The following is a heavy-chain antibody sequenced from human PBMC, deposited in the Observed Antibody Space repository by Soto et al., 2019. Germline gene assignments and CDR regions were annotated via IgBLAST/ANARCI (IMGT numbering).Heavy chain of an antibody. CDR3: ARSPVQGLRINQAFEP. CDR2: IIPIFGTA. J-gene: IGHJ5*02. V-gene: IGHV1-69*13. Sequence: ASVKVSCKASGCTFSSYAISWVRQAPGQGLEWMGGIIPIFGTANYAQKFQGRVTITADESTSTAYMELSSLRSEDTAVYYCARSPVQGLRINQAFEPWGQGTLVNVSS. CDR1: GCTFSSYA. D-gene: IGHD1-1*01.